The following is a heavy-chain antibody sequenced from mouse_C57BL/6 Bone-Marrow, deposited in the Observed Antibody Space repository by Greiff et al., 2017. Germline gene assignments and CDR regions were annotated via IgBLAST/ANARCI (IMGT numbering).Heavy chain of an antibody. CDR1: GYAFSSSW. V-gene: IGHV1-82*01. J-gene: IGHJ1*03. CDR3: APYYSNYDWYFDV. CDR2: IYPGDGDT. D-gene: IGHD2-5*01. Sequence: LVESGPELVKPGASVKISCKASGYAFSSSWMNWVKQRPGKGLEWIGRIYPGDGDTNYNGKFKGKATLTADKSSSTAYMQLSSLTSEDSAVYFCAPYYSNYDWYFDVWGTGTTVTVSS.